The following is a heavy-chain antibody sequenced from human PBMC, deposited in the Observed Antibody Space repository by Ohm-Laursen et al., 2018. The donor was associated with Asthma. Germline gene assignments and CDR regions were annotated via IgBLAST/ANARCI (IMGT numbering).Heavy chain of an antibody. D-gene: IGHD2-2*01. V-gene: IGHV4-31*03. Sequence: TLSLTCTVSGDSISSGNNYWSWIRQLPGKGLEWIGYIYYSGITYSNPSLRSRVSISVDTSKNQFSLKLSSVTAADTAVYYCARDNIGPCSSTSCYHAFDIWGQGTMVTVSS. J-gene: IGHJ3*02. CDR2: IYYSGIT. CDR3: ARDNIGPCSSTSCYHAFDI. CDR1: GDSISSGNNY.